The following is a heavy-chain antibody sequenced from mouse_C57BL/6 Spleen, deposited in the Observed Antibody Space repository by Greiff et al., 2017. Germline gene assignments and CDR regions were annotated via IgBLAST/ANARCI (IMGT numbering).Heavy chain of an antibody. CDR1: GYAFSSSW. CDR3: AREENYGFGSY. D-gene: IGHD2-4*01. J-gene: IGHJ3*01. V-gene: IGHV1-82*01. CDR2: IYPGDGDT. Sequence: VQLQQSGPELVKPGASVKISCKASGYAFSSSWMNWVKQRPGKGLEWIGRIYPGDGDTNYNGKFKGKATLTADKSSSTAYMQLSRLTSEDSAVYFCAREENYGFGSYWGQGTLVTVSA.